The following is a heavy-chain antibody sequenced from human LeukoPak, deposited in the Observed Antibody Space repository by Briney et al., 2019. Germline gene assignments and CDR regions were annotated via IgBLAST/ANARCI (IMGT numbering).Heavy chain of an antibody. D-gene: IGHD6-19*01. J-gene: IGHJ4*02. CDR2: IYTSGST. CDR3: ARDSALYSSGWLFDY. Sequence: PSETLSLTCTVSGGSISSGSYYWSWIRQPAGKGLEWIGRIYTSGSTNYNPSPKSRVTISVDTSKNQFSLKLSSVTAADTAVYYCARDSALYSSGWLFDYWGQGTLVTVSS. V-gene: IGHV4-61*02. CDR1: GGSISSGSYY.